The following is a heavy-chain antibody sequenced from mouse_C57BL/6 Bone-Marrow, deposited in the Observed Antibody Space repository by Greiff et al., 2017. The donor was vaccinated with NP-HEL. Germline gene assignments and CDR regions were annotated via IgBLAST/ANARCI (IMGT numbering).Heavy chain of an antibody. CDR2: IRSKSNNYAT. Sequence: EVQLVESGGGLVQPKGSLKLSCAASGFSFNTYAMNWVRQAPGTGLEWVARIRSKSNNYATYYDDSVKDRFTISRDDSESMLYLQMNNLKTEDTAMYYCVRLASFAYWGQGTLVTVSA. CDR3: VRLASFAY. J-gene: IGHJ3*01. V-gene: IGHV10-1*01. CDR1: GFSFNTYA.